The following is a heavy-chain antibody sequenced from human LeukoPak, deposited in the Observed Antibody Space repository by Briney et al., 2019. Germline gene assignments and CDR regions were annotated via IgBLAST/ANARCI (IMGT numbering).Heavy chain of an antibody. J-gene: IGHJ4*02. CDR3: ARDHPYGSGSSYFDY. CDR2: ISAYNGNT. CDR1: GYTFTSYG. Sequence: ASVKVSCKASGYTFTSYGISWVRQAPGQGLEWMGWISAYNGNTNYAQKLQGRVTMTTDTSTSTAYMELRSLRSDDTAVYYCARDHPYGSGSSYFDYWGQGTLVTVSS. D-gene: IGHD3-10*01. V-gene: IGHV1-18*01.